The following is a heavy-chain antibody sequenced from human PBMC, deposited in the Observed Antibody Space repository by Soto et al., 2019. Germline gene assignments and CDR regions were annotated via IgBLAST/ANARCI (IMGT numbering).Heavy chain of an antibody. CDR3: ASLRVGSGYDMNNYYGMDV. Sequence: GSLRLSCAASGFTFSSYSMNWVRQAPGKGLEWVSYISSSSSTIYYADSVKGRFTISRDNAKNSLYLQMNSLRDEDTAVYYCASLRVGSGYDMNNYYGMDVWGQGTTVTVSS. CDR2: ISSSSSTI. D-gene: IGHD5-12*01. CDR1: GFTFSSYS. V-gene: IGHV3-48*02. J-gene: IGHJ6*02.